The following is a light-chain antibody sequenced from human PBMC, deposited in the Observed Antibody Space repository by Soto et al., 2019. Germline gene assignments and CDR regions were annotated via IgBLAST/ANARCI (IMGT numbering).Light chain of an antibody. CDR1: QSVTSTY. Sequence: ELVLTQSQGTLSLSPGERATLSCRASQSVTSTYLDWYQQKPGQSPRLLIYGASSRATGIPDRFIGSGSGTYFSLTIISLELEDFSVYYCHHHGSSPPCTFGPRTKVDIK. CDR2: GAS. J-gene: IGKJ3*01. CDR3: HHHGSSPPCT. V-gene: IGKV3-20*01.